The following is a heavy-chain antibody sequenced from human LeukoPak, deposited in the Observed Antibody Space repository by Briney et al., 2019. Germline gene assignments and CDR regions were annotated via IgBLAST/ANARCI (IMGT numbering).Heavy chain of an antibody. Sequence: SQTLSLTCTVSGGSISSGSYYWSWIRQPPGKGLEWIGYIYYSGSTNYNPSLKSRVTISVDTSKNQFSLKLSSVTAADTAVYYCARDNSYVSDAFDIWGQGAMVTVSS. CDR3: ARDNSYVSDAFDI. V-gene: IGHV4-61*01. D-gene: IGHD5-18*01. CDR1: GGSISSGSYY. CDR2: IYYSGST. J-gene: IGHJ3*02.